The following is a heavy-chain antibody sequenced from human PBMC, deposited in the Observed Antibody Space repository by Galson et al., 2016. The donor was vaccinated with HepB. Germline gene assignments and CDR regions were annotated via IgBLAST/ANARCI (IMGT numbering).Heavy chain of an antibody. Sequence: TLSLTCTVSGGSISSGGYYWSWIRQDPGKGLEWIGYIYYSGSTYYNPSLKGRVLISLDTSENQFSLKLSSVTAADTGVYFCATRPSQHFDTWGRGTLVTVST. J-gene: IGHJ4*01. CDR3: ATRPSQHFDT. CDR1: GGSISSGGYY. CDR2: IYYSGST. D-gene: IGHD6-6*01. V-gene: IGHV4-31*03.